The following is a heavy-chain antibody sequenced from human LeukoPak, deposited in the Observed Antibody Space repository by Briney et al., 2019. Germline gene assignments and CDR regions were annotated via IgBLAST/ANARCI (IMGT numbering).Heavy chain of an antibody. CDR1: GYTFTSYG. CDR2: ISAYNGST. J-gene: IGHJ4*02. D-gene: IGHD3-3*01. V-gene: IGHV1-18*01. CDR3: ARANNLNYDFWSGYYY. Sequence: GASVKVSCKASGYTFTSYGISWVRQAPGQGLEWLGWISAYNGSTNYAQKLQGRVTMTTDTSTSTAYMELRSLRSDDTAVYYCARANNLNYDFWSGYYYWGQGTLVTVSS.